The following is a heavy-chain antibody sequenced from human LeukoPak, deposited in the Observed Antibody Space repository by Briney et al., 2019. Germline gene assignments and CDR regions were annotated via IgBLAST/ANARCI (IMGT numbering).Heavy chain of an antibody. CDR2: IYSSGST. Sequence: PSETLSLTCTVSGGSISGYYWSWVRQPPGEGLEWIGYIYSSGSTNYNPSLKSRVTISLDASKSQFSLKLTSVTAADTAFYYCARRTKVGGRLQVDAFDIWGQGTMVTVSS. J-gene: IGHJ3*02. V-gene: IGHV4-59*01. CDR1: GGSISGYY. D-gene: IGHD4-11*01. CDR3: ARRTKVGGRLQVDAFDI.